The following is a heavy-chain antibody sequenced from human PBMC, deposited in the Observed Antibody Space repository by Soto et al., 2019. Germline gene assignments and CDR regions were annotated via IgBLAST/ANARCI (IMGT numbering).Heavy chain of an antibody. CDR2: LSYDGSNK. V-gene: IGHV3-30*18. CDR1: GFMFSSYG. CDR3: AKGLYASGWSFLDY. J-gene: IGHJ4*02. Sequence: QVQLVESGGGVVQPGRSLSLSCAASGFMFSSYGMHWVRQAPGKGLEWVALLSYDGSNKYYADSVKGRFTISRDNSKNTLYLQMNSLRAEDTAVYYCAKGLYASGWSFLDYWGQGTLVTVSS. D-gene: IGHD6-19*01.